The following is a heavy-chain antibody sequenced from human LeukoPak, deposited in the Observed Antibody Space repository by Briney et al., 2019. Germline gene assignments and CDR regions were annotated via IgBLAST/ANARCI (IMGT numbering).Heavy chain of an antibody. V-gene: IGHV3-30-3*01. Sequence: PGGSLRLSCAASGFIFSSYAMHWVRQAPGKGLEWVAVISNDGSNKYYADSVKGRFTISRDNSKNTLYLQMNSLRAEDTAVYYCAKRKNWGEFPLSGLDYWGQGTLVTVSS. CDR3: AKRKNWGEFPLSGLDY. CDR2: ISNDGSNK. D-gene: IGHD7-27*01. J-gene: IGHJ4*02. CDR1: GFIFSSYA.